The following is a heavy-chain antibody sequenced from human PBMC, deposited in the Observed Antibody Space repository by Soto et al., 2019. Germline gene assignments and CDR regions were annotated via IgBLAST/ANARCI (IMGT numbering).Heavy chain of an antibody. Sequence: QVQLVQSGAEVKKPGASVKVSCKASGYTFTSYDINWVRQATGQGLEWMGWMNPNSGNTGYAQKFQGRVTITADESTSTAYMELSSLRSEDTAVYYCARETSSSWTSSYYYYGMDVWGQGTTVTVSS. CDR3: ARETSSSWTSSYYYYGMDV. V-gene: IGHV1-8*01. D-gene: IGHD6-13*01. CDR2: MNPNSGNT. CDR1: GYTFTSYD. J-gene: IGHJ6*02.